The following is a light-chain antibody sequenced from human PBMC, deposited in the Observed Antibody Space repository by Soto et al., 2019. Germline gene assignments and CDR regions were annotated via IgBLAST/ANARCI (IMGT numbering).Light chain of an antibody. Sequence: EIVLTQSPATLSVSPGERATLSCRASQSVSSSLAWYQQKPGQAPRLLIYGASNGAAGIPARFSGTGSGTDFTLTISRLEADDVAVYHCHQYGSSVRAFGQGTKLDIK. J-gene: IGKJ1*01. CDR2: GAS. CDR3: HQYGSSVRA. CDR1: QSVSSS. V-gene: IGKV3-20*01.